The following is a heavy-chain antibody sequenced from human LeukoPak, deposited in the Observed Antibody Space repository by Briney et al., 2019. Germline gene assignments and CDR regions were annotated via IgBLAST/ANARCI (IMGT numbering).Heavy chain of an antibody. CDR3: ARVQDDDLKRMDV. V-gene: IGHV3-48*04. J-gene: IGHJ6*03. D-gene: IGHD3-3*01. Sequence: GGSLRLSCAASGFTFSSYTMNWVRQAPGKGLEWVSYISSSGSTIYYADSVKGRFTISRDNAKNSLYLQMDSLRAEDTAVYYCARVQDDDLKRMDVWGKGTTVTVSS. CDR1: GFTFSSYT. CDR2: ISSSGSTI.